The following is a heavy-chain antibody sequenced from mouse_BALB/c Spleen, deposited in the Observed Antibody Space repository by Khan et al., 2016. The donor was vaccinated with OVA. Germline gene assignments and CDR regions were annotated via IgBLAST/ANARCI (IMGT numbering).Heavy chain of an antibody. V-gene: IGHV1-18*01. CDR1: GYTFPEYT. D-gene: IGHD3-3*01. J-gene: IGHJ4*01. CDR3: ARDAGRY. Sequence: VRLQQSGPELVKPGASVKISCKTSGYTFPEYTVHWVKQSLGKSLDWIGVINPKNGGTAYNQKFKGKATLTVDKSSSTAYMEFRSLTSDDSAVYCCARDAGRYWGQGTSVTVAS. CDR2: INPKNGGT.